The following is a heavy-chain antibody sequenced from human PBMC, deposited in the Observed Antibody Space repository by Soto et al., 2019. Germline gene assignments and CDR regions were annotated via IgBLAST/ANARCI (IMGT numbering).Heavy chain of an antibody. Sequence: QVQMVESGGGVVQPGRSLRLSCAASGFSFSAYGLHWVRQAPGKGLEWLAVISNDGRNTYYADSVKGRFTISRDNSKDTLFLQMNILRGEDTAIYYCAKVLREDSTSSNFYYYSAMDVWGQGTTVTVSS. D-gene: IGHD6-6*01. CDR2: ISNDGRNT. J-gene: IGHJ6*02. V-gene: IGHV3-30*18. CDR3: AKVLREDSTSSNFYYYSAMDV. CDR1: GFSFSAYG.